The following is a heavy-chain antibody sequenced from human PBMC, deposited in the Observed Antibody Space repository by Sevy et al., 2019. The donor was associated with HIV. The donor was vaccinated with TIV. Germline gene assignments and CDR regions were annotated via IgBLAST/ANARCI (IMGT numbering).Heavy chain of an antibody. J-gene: IGHJ4*02. D-gene: IGHD6-13*01. CDR1: EFIFSDYT. Sequence: GGSLRLSCAASEFIFSDYTLHWVRQAPGTGLEWVAVISYDGSFTYYADSVEGRFTISRDNSKNTLFLQMNSLRHEDTAVYYCARSQSSSWHYFDYWGQGTLVTVSS. CDR3: ARSQSSSWHYFDY. CDR2: ISYDGSFT. V-gene: IGHV3-30*04.